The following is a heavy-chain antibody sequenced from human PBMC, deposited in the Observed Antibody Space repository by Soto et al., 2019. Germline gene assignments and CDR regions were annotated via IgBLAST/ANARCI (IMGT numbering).Heavy chain of an antibody. J-gene: IGHJ6*02. D-gene: IGHD3-10*01. Sequence: QVQLVQSGAEVKKTGASVKVSCKASGYTFIGYYIHWVRQAPGQGLEWMGWINPNSGGTNYAQRFQGWVTMTRDRSISTAYMELSRLKSDDTAVYYCPRVGGGLASLGYYGMDVWGQGTTVTVSS. CDR3: PRVGGGLASLGYYGMDV. V-gene: IGHV1-2*04. CDR1: GYTFIGYY. CDR2: INPNSGGT.